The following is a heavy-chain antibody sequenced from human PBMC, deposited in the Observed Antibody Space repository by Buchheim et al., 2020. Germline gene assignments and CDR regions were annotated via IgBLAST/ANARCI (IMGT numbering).Heavy chain of an antibody. J-gene: IGHJ4*02. Sequence: QVQLVESGGGLVKPGGSLRLSCAASGFTFSDYYMSWIRQAPGKGLEWVSYISSSGSTIYYADSVKGRFTISKDNAKHSLYLQMNSLRAEDTAVYYCAREVLDTAMFRVAANGLDYWGQGTL. V-gene: IGHV3-11*01. CDR2: ISSSGSTI. D-gene: IGHD5-18*01. CDR3: AREVLDTAMFRVAANGLDY. CDR1: GFTFSDYY.